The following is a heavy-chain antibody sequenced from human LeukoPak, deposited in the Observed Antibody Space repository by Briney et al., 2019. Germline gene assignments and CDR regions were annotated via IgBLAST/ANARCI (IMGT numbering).Heavy chain of an antibody. D-gene: IGHD2-15*01. J-gene: IGHJ1*01. Sequence: ASVKVSCKASGYPFNNYDINWVRQATGQGLEWMGWMNHNSGNTGFAQKFQGRVTMTRDTSISTAYMELSTLRSEDTAVYYCARGPPPYCNGDSCYSFLYFPHWGQGSLVTVSS. CDR3: ARGPPPYCNGDSCYSFLYFPH. V-gene: IGHV1-8*01. CDR2: MNHNSGNT. CDR1: GYPFNNYD.